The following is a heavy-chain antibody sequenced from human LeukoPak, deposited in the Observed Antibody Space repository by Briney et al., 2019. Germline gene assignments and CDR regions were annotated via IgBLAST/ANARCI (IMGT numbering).Heavy chain of an antibody. CDR1: GFTFSSYE. D-gene: IGHD3-10*02. J-gene: IGHJ6*04. CDR2: ISSSGSTI. Sequence: GGSLSLSCAASGFTFSSYEMNWVRQAPGQGLEWVSYISSSGSTIYYADSVKGRFTISRDNAKNSLYLQMNSLRAEDTAVYYCAELGITMIGGVWGKGTTVTISS. CDR3: AELGITMIGGV. V-gene: IGHV3-48*03.